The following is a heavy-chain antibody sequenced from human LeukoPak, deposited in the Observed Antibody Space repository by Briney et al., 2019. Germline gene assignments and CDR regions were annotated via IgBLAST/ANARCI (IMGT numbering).Heavy chain of an antibody. J-gene: IGHJ6*03. Sequence: GGSLRLSCAASGFTFSGYAMAWVRQAPGKGLEWVSTITDSGDVTYYTHSVKGRFTISRDNSNNTLYLQMHSLTAEDTALYFCAKGQTGAPSFYYFFYLDGWGKGSTVIVSS. V-gene: IGHV3-23*01. CDR3: AKGQTGAPSFYYFFYLDG. CDR2: ITDSGDVT. D-gene: IGHD2-8*02. CDR1: GFTFSGYA.